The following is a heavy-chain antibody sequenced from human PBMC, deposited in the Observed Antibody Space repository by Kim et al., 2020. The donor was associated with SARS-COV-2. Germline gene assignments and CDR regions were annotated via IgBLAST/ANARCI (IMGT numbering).Heavy chain of an antibody. CDR2: ISSSSSYI. CDR1: GFTFSSYS. Sequence: GGALRLSCAASGFTFSSYSMNWVRQAPGKGLEWVSSISSSSSYIYYADSVKRRFTISRDTGKNSLFLQMNSLRAEDTVVYYCARGHGDYANDYWGQGNLVTDSS. V-gene: IGHV3-21*01. D-gene: IGHD4-17*01. CDR3: ARGHGDYANDY. J-gene: IGHJ4*02.